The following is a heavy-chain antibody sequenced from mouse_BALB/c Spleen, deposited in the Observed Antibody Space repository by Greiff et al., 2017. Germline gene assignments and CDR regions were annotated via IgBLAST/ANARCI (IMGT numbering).Heavy chain of an antibody. J-gene: IGHJ4*01. CDR1: GYAFTSYN. CDR2: IDPYNGGT. D-gene: IGHD2-10*02. V-gene: IGHV1S135*01. Sequence: EVKLMESGPELVKPGASVKVSCKASGYAFTSYNMYWVKQSHGKSLEWIGYIDPYNGGTSYNQKFKGKATLTVDKSSSTAYMHLNSLTSEDSAVYYCARGRYGNYDAMDYWGQGTSVTVSS. CDR3: ARGRYGNYDAMDY.